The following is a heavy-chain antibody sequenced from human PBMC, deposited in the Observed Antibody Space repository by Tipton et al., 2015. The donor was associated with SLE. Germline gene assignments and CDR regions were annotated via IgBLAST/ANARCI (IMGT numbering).Heavy chain of an antibody. D-gene: IGHD1-26*01. CDR1: GFTFDDYA. CDR3: AKDMGATLYYYYYGMDV. J-gene: IGHJ6*02. CDR2: ISWNSGSI. V-gene: IGHV3-9*01. Sequence: SLRLSCAASGFTFDDYAMHWVRQAPGKGLEWVSGISWNSGSIGYADSVKGRFTISRDNAKNSLYLQMNSLRAEDTALYYCAKDMGATLYYYYYGMDVWGQGTTVTVSS.